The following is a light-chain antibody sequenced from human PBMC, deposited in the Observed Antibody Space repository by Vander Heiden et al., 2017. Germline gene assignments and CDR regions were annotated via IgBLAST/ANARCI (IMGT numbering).Light chain of an antibody. CDR1: QSLLHSNGYNY. V-gene: IGKV2-28*01. CDR3: MQALQTPLT. CDR2: LGS. Sequence: DIVMTQSPLSLPVTPGEPASISCRSSQSLLHSNGYNYLDWYLQKPGQSPQLLIYLGSNRASGVPDRFSDSGSGTDFTLKISRVEAEDVGVYYCMQALQTPLTFGPGTKVXIK. J-gene: IGKJ3*01.